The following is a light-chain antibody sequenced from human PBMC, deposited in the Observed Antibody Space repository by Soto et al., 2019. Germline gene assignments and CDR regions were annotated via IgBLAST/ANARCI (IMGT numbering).Light chain of an antibody. CDR1: SSDVGGYNY. V-gene: IGLV2-14*03. CDR2: DVS. J-gene: IGLJ1*01. CDR3: CSYTSSSTPWV. Sequence: QSVLTQPASVSGSPGQSITISCTGTSSDVGGYNYVSWYQQHPGKAPKLMIYDVSDRPSGVSNRFSASKSGNTASLTISGLQAEDEAEYYCCSYTSSSTPWVFGTGNKVTVL.